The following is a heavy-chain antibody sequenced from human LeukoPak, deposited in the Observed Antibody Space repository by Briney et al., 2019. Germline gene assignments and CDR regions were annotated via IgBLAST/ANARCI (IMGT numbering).Heavy chain of an antibody. D-gene: IGHD6-25*01. CDR2: IIPIFGTA. CDR3: ARAQAAPENLDY. V-gene: IGHV1-69*13. CDR1: GGTFSSYA. Sequence: ASVKVSCKASGGTFSSYAISWVRQAPGQGLEWMGGIIPIFGTANYAQKFQGRVTITADESTSTAYMELSSLGSDDTAVYYCARAQAAPENLDYWGQGTLVTVSS. J-gene: IGHJ4*02.